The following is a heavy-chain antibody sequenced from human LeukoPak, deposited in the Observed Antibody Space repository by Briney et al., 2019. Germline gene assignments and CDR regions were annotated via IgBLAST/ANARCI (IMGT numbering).Heavy chain of an antibody. CDR3: ARYDHSYGNDY. Sequence: NSSETLSLTCTVSGGSISSYYWSWIRQPAGKGLEWIGYIYYSGSTNYNPSLKSRVTISVDTSKNQFSLKLSSVTAADTAVYYCARYDHSYGNDYWGQGTLVTVSS. D-gene: IGHD5-18*01. CDR1: GGSISSYY. CDR2: IYYSGST. V-gene: IGHV4-59*01. J-gene: IGHJ4*02.